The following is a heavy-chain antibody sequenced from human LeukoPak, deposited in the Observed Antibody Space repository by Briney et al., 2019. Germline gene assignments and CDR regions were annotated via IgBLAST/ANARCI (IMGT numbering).Heavy chain of an antibody. J-gene: IGHJ6*02. Sequence: GGSLRLSCAASGFTFSSYAMHWVRQAPGKGLGWVAVISYDGSNKYYADSVKGRFTISRDNSKNTLYLQMNSLRAEDTAVYYCARGLEGMDVWGQGTTVTVSS. CDR1: GFTFSSYA. V-gene: IGHV3-30-3*01. CDR2: ISYDGSNK. CDR3: ARGLEGMDV.